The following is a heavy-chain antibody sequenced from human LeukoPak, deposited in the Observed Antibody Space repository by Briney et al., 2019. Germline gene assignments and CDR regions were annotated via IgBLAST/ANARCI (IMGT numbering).Heavy chain of an antibody. J-gene: IGHJ4*02. Sequence: GGSLRLSCAASGFMFSTYGMHWVRQAPGKGLEWVAVINYDGSNKYYADSVKGQFTISRDSSKNTLYLQMNSLRVDDTAVYYCARALSTGGRTDYWGQGTLVTVSS. CDR1: GFMFSTYG. V-gene: IGHV3-33*01. CDR2: INYDGSNK. D-gene: IGHD2-8*02. CDR3: ARALSTGGRTDY.